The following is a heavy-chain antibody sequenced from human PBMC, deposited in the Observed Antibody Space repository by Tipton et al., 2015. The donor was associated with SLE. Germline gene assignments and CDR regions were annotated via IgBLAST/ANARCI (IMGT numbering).Heavy chain of an antibody. Sequence: TLSLTCTVSGGAISPYYWSWIRQPPGKGLEWIGYVYESGSTNYNPSLKSRVTISLGTAKHQLSLKLRSVTGADTAVYYCAREVIAAAGRFDHWGQGTLVTVS. CDR3: AREVIAAAGRFDH. CDR2: VYESGST. J-gene: IGHJ4*02. V-gene: IGHV4-59*01. CDR1: GGAISPYY. D-gene: IGHD6-13*01.